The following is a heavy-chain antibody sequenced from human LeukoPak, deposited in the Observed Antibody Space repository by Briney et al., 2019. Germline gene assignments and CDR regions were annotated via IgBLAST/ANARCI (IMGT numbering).Heavy chain of an antibody. CDR3: AREIGGIAAAGIY. Sequence: GASVKVSCKASGGTFSGYAISWVRQAPGQGLEWMGGIIPIFGTANYAQKFQGRVTITADKSTSTAYMELSSLRSEDTAVYYCAREIGGIAAAGIYWGQGTLVTVSS. CDR2: IIPIFGTA. V-gene: IGHV1-69*06. CDR1: GGTFSGYA. D-gene: IGHD6-13*01. J-gene: IGHJ4*02.